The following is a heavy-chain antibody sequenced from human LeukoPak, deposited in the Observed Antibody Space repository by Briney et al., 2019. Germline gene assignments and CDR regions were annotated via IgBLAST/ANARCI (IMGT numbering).Heavy chain of an antibody. Sequence: EPSETLSLTCTASGGSISSSSYYWGWIRQPPGKGLEWIGSIYYSGSTYYNPSLKSRVTISVDTSKNQFSLKLSSVTAADTAVYYCASLLTTWHRLDYWGQGTLVTVSS. J-gene: IGHJ4*02. CDR2: IYYSGST. CDR1: GGSISSSSYY. V-gene: IGHV4-39*01. D-gene: IGHD1-1*01. CDR3: ASLLTTWHRLDY.